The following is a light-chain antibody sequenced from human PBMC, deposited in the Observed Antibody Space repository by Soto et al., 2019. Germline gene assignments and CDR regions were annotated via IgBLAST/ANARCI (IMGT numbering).Light chain of an antibody. CDR3: QQYGSPGP. CDR2: DAS. J-gene: IGKJ1*01. V-gene: IGKV3-20*01. CDR1: QSINNY. Sequence: EDMLSLSPATLSLSPGERATLSCRASQSINNYLAWYQQKPGQAPGLLIYDASNRATGIPDRFSGSGSGTDFTLTISRLEPEDFAVYYCQQYGSPGPFAQGTRLDI.